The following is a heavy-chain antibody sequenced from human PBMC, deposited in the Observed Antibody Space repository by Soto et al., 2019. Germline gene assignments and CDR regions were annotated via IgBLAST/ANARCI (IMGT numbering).Heavy chain of an antibody. CDR3: AEGSLWFGDPPGAFDI. D-gene: IGHD3-10*01. CDR1: GFTFSTYN. CDR2: ISSSGSYM. V-gene: IGHV3-21*01. J-gene: IGHJ3*02. Sequence: GGSLRLSCAASGFTFSTYNMNWVRQAPGKGLEWVSSISSSGSYMYYADSVKGRFTISRDNAKNSLYLQMNSLRAEDTAVYYCAEGSLWFGDPPGAFDIWGQGTMVTVSS.